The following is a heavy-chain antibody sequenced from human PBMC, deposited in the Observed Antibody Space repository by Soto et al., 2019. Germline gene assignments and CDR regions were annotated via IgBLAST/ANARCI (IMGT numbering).Heavy chain of an antibody. J-gene: IGHJ4*02. D-gene: IGHD4-17*01. CDR1: GGSISSYY. CDR3: ARGPGMTTVTPFDY. CDR2: IYYSGST. Sequence: QVQLQESGPGLVKPSETLSLTCTVSGGSISSYYWSWIRQPPGKGLEWIGYIYYSGSTNYNPSLKSRVTISVDTSKNQFSLKLSSVTAADTAVYYCARGPGMTTVTPFDYWGQGTLVTVSS. V-gene: IGHV4-59*01.